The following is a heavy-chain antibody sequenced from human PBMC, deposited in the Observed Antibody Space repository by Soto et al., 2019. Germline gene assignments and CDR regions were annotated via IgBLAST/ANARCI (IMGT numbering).Heavy chain of an antibody. Sequence: QVQLVQSGAEVKKPGASVKVSCKASGFTFSAYYIYWVRQAPGQGLEWIGWINPNSGGTSNAQKFQGRVTMTRDPPTSTVYMELSALIPDDTAVYYCARSLLDEYSSSWRSAYYGMDVWGQGTTVTVSS. V-gene: IGHV1-2*02. CDR1: GFTFSAYY. CDR2: INPNSGGT. D-gene: IGHD6-13*01. J-gene: IGHJ6*02. CDR3: ARSLLDEYSSSWRSAYYGMDV.